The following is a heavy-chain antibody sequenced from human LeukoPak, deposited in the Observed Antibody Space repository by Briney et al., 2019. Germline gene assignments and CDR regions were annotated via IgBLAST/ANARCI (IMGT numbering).Heavy chain of an antibody. V-gene: IGHV1-2*02. J-gene: IGHJ6*02. CDR1: GYTFTGYY. CDR3: ARDRDIVATIYYYYCYGMDV. CDR2: INPNSGGT. Sequence: ASVTVSCKASGYTFTGYYMHWVRQAPGQGLEWMGWINPNSGGTNYAQKFQGRVTMTRDTSISTAYMELSRLGSDDTAVYYCARDRDIVATIYYYYCYGMDVWGQGTTVTVSS. D-gene: IGHD5-12*01.